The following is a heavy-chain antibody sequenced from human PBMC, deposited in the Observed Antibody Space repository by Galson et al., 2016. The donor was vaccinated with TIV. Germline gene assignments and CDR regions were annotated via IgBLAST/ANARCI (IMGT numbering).Heavy chain of an antibody. CDR2: IRSGSEAGTT. J-gene: IGHJ4*02. CDR1: GFNFDVRW. D-gene: IGHD2/OR15-2a*01. CDR3: ASCNTKDAFDS. V-gene: IGHV3-15*01. Sequence: LRLSCAASGFNFDVRWMSWLRQVPGKELEWVGRIRSGSEAGTTDYAATVKGRFTISRDDSKDTLYLQMNNLKIEDTAVYYCASCNTKDAFDSWGQGTLVIVSS.